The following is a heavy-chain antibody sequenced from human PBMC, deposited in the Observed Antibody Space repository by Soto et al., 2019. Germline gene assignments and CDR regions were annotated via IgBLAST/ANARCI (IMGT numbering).Heavy chain of an antibody. CDR2: LVVGTGNT. CDR1: GFTFRSSA. V-gene: IGHV1-58*01. D-gene: IGHD2-15*01. Sequence: SVKVSCKTSGFTFRSSAVQWVRQARGQRLEWIGWLVVGTGNTNYAQKFQQRVTISSDRSTNTVPMELSSLTSEDTAVYYCATGAYCSGGSCSDYYYYYYGMDLWGQGTTVTVSS. CDR3: ATGAYCSGGSCSDYYYYYYGMDL. J-gene: IGHJ6*02.